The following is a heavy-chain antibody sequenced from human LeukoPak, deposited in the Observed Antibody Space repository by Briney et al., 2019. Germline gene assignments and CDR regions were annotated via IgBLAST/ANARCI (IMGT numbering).Heavy chain of an antibody. D-gene: IGHD3-22*01. CDR1: GVSINIYY. CDR2: SHGSGST. CDR3: ARDGGYDSGVFDF. Sequence: PSETLSLTCNVSGVSINIYYWSWLRQTPGKGLEWIGRSHGSGSTNYNPSLKNRVTISIDKSKNHLSLSLRSVTAADTALYFCARDGGYDSGVFDFWGQGTLVTVSP. J-gene: IGHJ4*02. V-gene: IGHV4-4*07.